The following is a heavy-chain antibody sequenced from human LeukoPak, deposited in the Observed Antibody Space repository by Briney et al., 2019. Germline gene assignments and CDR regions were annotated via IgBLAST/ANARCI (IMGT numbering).Heavy chain of an antibody. CDR1: GFTLSSNY. CDR3: ARGIAAGTRSFDY. Sequence: GGSLRLSCAASGFTLSSNYMTWVRQAPGKGLEWGSLIYSAGSTYYPDSVTGRFTISRDNSKNTLYLQMNSLRAEDTAVYYCARGIAAGTRSFDYWGQGTLVTVSS. J-gene: IGHJ4*02. D-gene: IGHD1-1*01. V-gene: IGHV3-53*01. CDR2: IYSAGST.